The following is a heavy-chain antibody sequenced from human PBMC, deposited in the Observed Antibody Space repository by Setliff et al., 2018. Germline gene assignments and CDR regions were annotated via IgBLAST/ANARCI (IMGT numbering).Heavy chain of an antibody. CDR1: GGSISSHY. J-gene: IGHJ4*02. D-gene: IGHD1-26*01. V-gene: IGHV4-59*11. CDR3: ARGGSGSYPFDY. Sequence: SETLSLTCTVSGGSISSHYWNWIRQPPGKGLEWIGYIFYSGSTNYNPSLKSRVTISVDKSKDQFSLKLNSVTAADTAIYYCARGGSGSYPFDYWGQGTLVTVSS. CDR2: IFYSGST.